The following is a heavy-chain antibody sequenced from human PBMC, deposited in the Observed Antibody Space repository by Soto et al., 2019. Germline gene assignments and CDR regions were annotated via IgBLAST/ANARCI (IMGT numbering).Heavy chain of an antibody. CDR3: ARGGDGGLERPNAFDI. D-gene: IGHD1-1*01. J-gene: IGHJ3*02. CDR2: ISSSSSYI. V-gene: IGHV3-21*01. CDR1: GFTFSSYS. Sequence: GGSLRLSCAASGFTFSSYSMNWVRQAPGKGLEWVSSISSSSSYIYYPNSVKGRFTISRDNAKNSLYLQMNSLRAEDTAVYYCARGGDGGLERPNAFDIWGQGTMVTVSS.